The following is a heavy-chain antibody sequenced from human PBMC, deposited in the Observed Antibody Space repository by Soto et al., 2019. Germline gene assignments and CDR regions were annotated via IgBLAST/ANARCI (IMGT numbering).Heavy chain of an antibody. D-gene: IGHD6-19*01. J-gene: IGHJ4*02. Sequence: EVQLLESGGGLVQPGGSLRLSCAASGFTFSSYAMSWVHQPPGKGLEWVSAISGSGGSTYYADSVKDRFTISRDNSKDTLYLHMNSLRAEDTAVYYCEKWYSSGWYGYWGQGALVTVSS. V-gene: IGHV3-23*01. CDR1: GFTFSSYA. CDR3: EKWYSSGWYGY. CDR2: ISGSGGST.